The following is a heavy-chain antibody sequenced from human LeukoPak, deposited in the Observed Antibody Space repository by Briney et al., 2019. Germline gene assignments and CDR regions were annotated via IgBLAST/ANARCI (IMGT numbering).Heavy chain of an antibody. CDR2: IIPILGIA. J-gene: IGHJ4*02. CDR3: ARAGAAAGMRRLIDY. CDR1: GGTFSSYA. V-gene: IGHV1-69*04. Sequence: GSSVKVSCKASGGTFSSYAISWVRQAPGQGLEWMGRIIPILGIANYAQKFQGRVTITADKSTSTAYMELSSLRSEDTAVYYCARAGAAAGMRRLIDYWGQGTLVTVSS. D-gene: IGHD6-13*01.